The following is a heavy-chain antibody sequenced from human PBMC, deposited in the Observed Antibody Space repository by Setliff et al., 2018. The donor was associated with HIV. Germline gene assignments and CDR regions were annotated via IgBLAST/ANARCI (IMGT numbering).Heavy chain of an antibody. Sequence: GGSLRLSCAASGFTVSDNDRGWGRQAPGKGLEWVSVIYSGGSTYYADSVRGRFTISRDNSNNTLYLQMNSLRVEDTAVYYCAKDVCSGAYCYAYYYYGMDVWGQGTMVTVSS. CDR2: IYSGGST. V-gene: IGHV3-66*02. J-gene: IGHJ6*02. CDR3: AKDVCSGAYCYAYYYYGMDV. D-gene: IGHD2-15*01. CDR1: GFTVSDND.